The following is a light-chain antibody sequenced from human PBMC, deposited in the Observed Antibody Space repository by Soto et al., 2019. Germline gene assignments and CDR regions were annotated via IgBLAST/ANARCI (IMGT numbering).Light chain of an antibody. V-gene: IGLV2-23*02. CDR3: CSYAGNSEV. CDR1: SGEVGSDNL. Sequence: QSVLSQPASVSGYRGQSITIPCTGSSGEVGSDNLVSWYQQHPGKPPNLLIYEVTERPSGVSNRFSGSKSGNTASLTISGLQPDDAADYYCCSYAGNSEVFGTGTKVTVL. J-gene: IGLJ1*01. CDR2: EVT.